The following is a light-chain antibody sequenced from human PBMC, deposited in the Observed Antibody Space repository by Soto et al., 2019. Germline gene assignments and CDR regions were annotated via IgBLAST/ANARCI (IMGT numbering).Light chain of an antibody. CDR2: AAS. CDR1: QRVTSSY. Sequence: EIVLTQSPGTLSLSPGERATLSYRAIQRVTSSYLAWYQQKPGQPPRLLIYAASIRATGIPDGFSGSGSGTDFTLTISRLEPEDFAVYYCHQYGGSPPETFGQGTKV. J-gene: IGKJ1*01. V-gene: IGKV3-20*01. CDR3: HQYGGSPPET.